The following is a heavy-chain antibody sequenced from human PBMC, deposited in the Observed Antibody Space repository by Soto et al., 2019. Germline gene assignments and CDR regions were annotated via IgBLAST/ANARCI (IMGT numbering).Heavy chain of an antibody. CDR1: GGTFSSYA. V-gene: IGHV1-69*01. J-gene: IGHJ6*02. CDR3: ASRSDIVVVPAADYYYYGMDV. Sequence: QVQLVQSGAEVKKPGASVKVSCKASGGTFSSYAISWVRQAPGQGLEWMGGIISICGTANYAQKFQGRGTITADEYTSTAYMELSSLRSEDTAVYYCASRSDIVVVPAADYYYYGMDVWGQGTTVTVSS. CDR2: IISICGTA. D-gene: IGHD2-2*01.